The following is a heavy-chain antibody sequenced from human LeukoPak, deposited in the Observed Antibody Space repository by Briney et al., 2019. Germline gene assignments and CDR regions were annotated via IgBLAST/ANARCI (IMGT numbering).Heavy chain of an antibody. Sequence: SETLSLTCTVSGGSMKNYYWSWIRQPPGKGLEWIGYIHDTRGTNYNPYLKSRVTMSLDTSKSHFSLSLNSVTAADTAVYFCAGGIGYATSPADHLGQGTLVIVSS. CDR3: AGGIGYATSPADH. CDR2: IHDTRGT. V-gene: IGHV4-59*01. D-gene: IGHD6-13*01. CDR1: GGSMKNYY. J-gene: IGHJ5*02.